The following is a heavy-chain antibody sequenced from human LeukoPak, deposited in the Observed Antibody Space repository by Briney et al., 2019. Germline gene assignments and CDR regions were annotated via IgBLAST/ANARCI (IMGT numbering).Heavy chain of an antibody. CDR1: GYEFSSYG. D-gene: IGHD3-16*02. CDR3: AKDSPRDDYVRGSYRYSRRGLDI. V-gene: IGHV1-18*01. Sequence: ASVNVSCKASGYEFSSYGISWVRQAPGQGLEWMGWISAYNGKTKYAEKFQGRLTMTTETSTSTAYMELRSLTSADTAVYYCAKDSPRDDYVRGSYRYSRRGLDIWGQGTLVIASS. CDR2: ISAYNGKT. J-gene: IGHJ3*02.